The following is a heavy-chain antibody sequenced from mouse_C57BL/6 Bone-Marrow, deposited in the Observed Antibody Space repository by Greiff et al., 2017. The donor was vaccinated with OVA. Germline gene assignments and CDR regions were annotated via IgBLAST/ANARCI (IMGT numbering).Heavy chain of an antibody. V-gene: IGHV1-15*01. J-gene: IGHJ4*01. CDR3: TRSGDYYGSRSYAMDY. CDR1: GYTFTDYE. CDR2: IDPETGGT. D-gene: IGHD1-1*01. Sequence: LQESGAELVRPGASVTLSCKASGYTFTDYEMHWVKQTPVHGLEWIGAIDPETGGTAYNQKFKGKAILTADKSSSTAYMELRSLTSEDSAVYYCTRSGDYYGSRSYAMDYWGQGTSVTVSS.